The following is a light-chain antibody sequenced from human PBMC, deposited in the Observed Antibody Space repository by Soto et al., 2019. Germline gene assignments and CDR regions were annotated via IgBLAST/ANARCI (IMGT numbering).Light chain of an antibody. CDR2: GAS. V-gene: IGKV1-27*01. Sequence: DIQMTQSPSSLSASVGDRVTITCRASQGISNFLAWYQQKPGKVPKLLIYGASTLQSGVPSRYSGSGSGTDFTLTINNLQPEDVATYYCQNYNSFSRFTFGPGTKVDIK. CDR3: QNYNSFSRFT. J-gene: IGKJ3*01. CDR1: QGISNF.